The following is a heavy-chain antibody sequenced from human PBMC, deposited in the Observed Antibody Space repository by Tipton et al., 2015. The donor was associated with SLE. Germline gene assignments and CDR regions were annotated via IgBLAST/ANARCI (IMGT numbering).Heavy chain of an antibody. J-gene: IGHJ4*02. CDR1: GYTFTGYY. Sequence: QSGAEVKKPGASVKVSCKASGYTFTGYYMHWVRQAPGQGLEWMGWINPNNGGTNYAQKFQGRVTMTRDTSISTAYMELSSLRSEDTAVYYCARGPLMGSGWYYFDYWGQGTLVTVSS. V-gene: IGHV1-2*02. CDR2: INPNNGGT. CDR3: ARGPLMGSGWYYFDY. D-gene: IGHD6-19*01.